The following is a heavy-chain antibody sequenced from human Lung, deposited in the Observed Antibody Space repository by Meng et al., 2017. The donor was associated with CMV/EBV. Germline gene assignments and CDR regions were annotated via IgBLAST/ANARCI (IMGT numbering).Heavy chain of an antibody. CDR2: IRYDGSNK. J-gene: IGHJ4*02. CDR3: AKDVTQLAVAGIPYYFDY. CDR1: GFTFSSFT. D-gene: IGHD6-19*01. V-gene: IGHV3-30*02. Sequence: GGSLRLSCAASGFTFSSFTMNWVRQAPGKGLEWVAFIRYDGSNKYYADSVKGRFTISRDNSKNTLYLQMNSLRAEDTAVYYCAKDVTQLAVAGIPYYFDYWGQGTLVTVSS.